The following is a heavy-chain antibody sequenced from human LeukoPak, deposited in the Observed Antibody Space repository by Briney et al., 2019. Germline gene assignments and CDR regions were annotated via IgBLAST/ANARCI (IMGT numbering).Heavy chain of an antibody. J-gene: IGHJ4*02. CDR3: ASLVGAIHFDY. CDR1: GGSISSSSYY. Sequence: SETLSLTCTVSGGSISSSSYYWGWIRQPPGKGLEWFGSIYYSGSTYYNPSLKRRVTIFVDASKNQFSLKLRCVTAEDAAVHYCASLVGAIHFDYWGQGTLVTVSS. D-gene: IGHD1-26*01. CDR2: IYYSGST. V-gene: IGHV4-39*01.